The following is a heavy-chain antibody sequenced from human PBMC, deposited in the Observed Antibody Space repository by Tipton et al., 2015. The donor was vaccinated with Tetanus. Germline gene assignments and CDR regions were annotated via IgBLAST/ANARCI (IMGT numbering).Heavy chain of an antibody. CDR2: IYSNGTA. CDR3: ARQKRGYSYGAFDY. D-gene: IGHD5-18*01. V-gene: IGHV4-39*01. Sequence: TLSLTCTVSGGSISTTSYLWGWVRQPPEKGLQWIATIYSNGTAYYNSSVKSRGSISIDTSKNLCSLKLSSVTAADTAVYYCARQKRGYSYGAFDYWGQGTLVTVSS. J-gene: IGHJ4*02. CDR1: GGSISTTSYL.